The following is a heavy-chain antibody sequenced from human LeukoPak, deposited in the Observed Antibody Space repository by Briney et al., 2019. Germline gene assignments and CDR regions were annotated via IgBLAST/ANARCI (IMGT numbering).Heavy chain of an antibody. CDR3: AKDRGGSSQLGDAFDV. Sequence: GGSLRLSCAASGFIFGSYEMNWVRQAPGKGLEWVSLIYSGGSTYYADSVKGRFTISRDNAKNSLYLQMNSLRAEDTALYYCAKDRGGSSQLGDAFDVWGQGTMVSVSS. D-gene: IGHD2-15*01. V-gene: IGHV3-53*05. J-gene: IGHJ3*01. CDR1: GFIFGSYE. CDR2: IYSGGST.